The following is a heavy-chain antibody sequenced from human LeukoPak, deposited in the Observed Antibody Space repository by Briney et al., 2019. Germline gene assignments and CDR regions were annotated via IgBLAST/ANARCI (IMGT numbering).Heavy chain of an antibody. CDR1: GLTFSRYN. V-gene: IGHV3-21*01. CDR3: ASGTVGNYALDY. D-gene: IGHD1-7*01. Sequence: GESLRLSCAASGLTFSRYNMNWVRHAPGKGLEWVSSIGTSSNNIYYTDSVKGRFTISRDNAKNSLYLQVDSLRVEDTAVYFCASGTVGNYALDYWGQGTLVTVSS. J-gene: IGHJ4*02. CDR2: IGTSSNNI.